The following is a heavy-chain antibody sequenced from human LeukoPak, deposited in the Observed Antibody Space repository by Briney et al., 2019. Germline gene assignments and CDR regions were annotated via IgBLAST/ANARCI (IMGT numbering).Heavy chain of an antibody. V-gene: IGHV1-69*13. CDR1: GGTFSSYA. CDR2: IIPIFGTA. D-gene: IGHD4-17*01. J-gene: IGHJ6*02. CDR3: ARHPSTGYYYYGMDV. Sequence: SVKASCKASGGTFSSYAISWVRQAPGQGLEWMGGIIPIFGTANYAQKFQGRVTITADESTSTAYMELSSLRSEDTAVYYCARHPSTGYYYYGMDVWGQGTTVTVSS.